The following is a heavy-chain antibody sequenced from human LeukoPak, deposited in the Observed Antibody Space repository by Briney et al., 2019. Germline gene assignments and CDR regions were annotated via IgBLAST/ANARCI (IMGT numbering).Heavy chain of an antibody. Sequence: GGSLRLSCAASGFTFSNYWMHWVRQAPGEALMWVSRIKSDGSSTTYADSVKGRFTISRDNAKNTLYLQMNSLRAEDTAVYYCARVPDSGSAIDYWGQGTLVTVSS. V-gene: IGHV3-74*01. D-gene: IGHD1-26*01. CDR1: GFTFSNYW. CDR2: IKSDGSST. CDR3: ARVPDSGSAIDY. J-gene: IGHJ4*02.